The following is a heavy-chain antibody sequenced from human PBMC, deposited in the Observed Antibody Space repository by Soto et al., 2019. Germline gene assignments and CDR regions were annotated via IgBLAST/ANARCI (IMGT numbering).Heavy chain of an antibody. D-gene: IGHD6-19*01. CDR1: GGSISSYY. CDR2: IYYSGST. J-gene: IGHJ1*01. Sequence: SETLSLTCTVSGGSISSYYWSWIRQPPGKGLEWIGYIYYSGSTNYNPSLKSRVTISVDTSKNQFSLKLSSVTAADTAVYYCARHMRGWFLAYWGQGTLVTVSS. CDR3: ARHMRGWFLAY. V-gene: IGHV4-59*08.